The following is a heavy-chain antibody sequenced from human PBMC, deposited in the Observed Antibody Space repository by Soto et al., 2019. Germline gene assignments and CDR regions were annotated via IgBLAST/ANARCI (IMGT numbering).Heavy chain of an antibody. CDR3: ARGERQQQRDY. CDR1: GYSIPSDSW. D-gene: IGHD6-13*01. J-gene: IGHJ4*02. Sequence: SETQSLTCAASGYSIPSDSWWLWVRQPPGKGLEWIGEVYHSGNTNYNPSLKSRVIISVDKSKNQFSLKLSSVTDADTAMYYCARGERQQQRDYWGQGTLVTVS. V-gene: IGHV4-4*02. CDR2: VYHSGNT.